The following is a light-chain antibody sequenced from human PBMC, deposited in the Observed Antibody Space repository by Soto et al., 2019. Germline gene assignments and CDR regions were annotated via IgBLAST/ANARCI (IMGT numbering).Light chain of an antibody. J-gene: IGLJ1*01. CDR1: SGDIGGYDY. Sequence: QSALTQNPSASGSPGQSVTISCTGTSGDIGGYDYVSWYQQHPGKAPKLMIYEVTKRPLGVPDRFSGSKSGNTASLTVSGLQAEDEADYYCSSYAGSNNPYVFGTGTKLTVL. CDR3: SSYAGSNNPYV. CDR2: EVT. V-gene: IGLV2-8*01.